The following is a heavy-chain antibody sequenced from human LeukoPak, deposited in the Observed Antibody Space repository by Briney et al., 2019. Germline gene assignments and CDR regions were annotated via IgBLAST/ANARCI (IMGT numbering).Heavy chain of an antibody. V-gene: IGHV4-61*05. J-gene: IGHJ5*02. CDR3: ARHVGFITMVRGVINNNWFDP. Sequence: SETLSLTCTVSGGSISSSSYYWSWIRQPPGKGLEWIGYIYYSGSTNYNPSLKSRVTISVDTSKNQFSLKLSSVTAADTAVYYCARHVGFITMVRGVINNNWFDPWGQGPLVTVSS. CDR2: IYYSGST. CDR1: GGSISSSSYY. D-gene: IGHD3-10*01.